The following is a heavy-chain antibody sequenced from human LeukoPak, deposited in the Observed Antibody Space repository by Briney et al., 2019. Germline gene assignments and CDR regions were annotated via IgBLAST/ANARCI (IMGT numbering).Heavy chain of an antibody. CDR3: ARGPGYSSVYYYFDY. J-gene: IGHJ4*02. Sequence: SETLSLTCTVSGGSISSYYWSWIRQPPGKGLEWIGYIYYSGSTNYNPSLKSRVTISVDTSKNQFSLKLSSVTAADTAVYYCARGPGYSSVYYYFDYWGQGTLVTVSS. CDR2: IYYSGST. V-gene: IGHV4-59*01. D-gene: IGHD6-19*01. CDR1: GGSISSYY.